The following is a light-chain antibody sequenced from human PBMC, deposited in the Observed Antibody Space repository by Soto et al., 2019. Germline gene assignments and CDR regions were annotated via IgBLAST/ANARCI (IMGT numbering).Light chain of an antibody. CDR3: QQYGSSLFT. CDR2: GAS. Sequence: EIVLTQSPGTLSLSPGEGATLSCRASQSVSSSYLAWYQQKPGQAPRLLIYGASTRATGIPDRFSGSGSGTDFTLTISRVEPEDFAVYYCQQYGSSLFTFGPGTKVDIK. V-gene: IGKV3-20*01. CDR1: QSVSSSY. J-gene: IGKJ3*01.